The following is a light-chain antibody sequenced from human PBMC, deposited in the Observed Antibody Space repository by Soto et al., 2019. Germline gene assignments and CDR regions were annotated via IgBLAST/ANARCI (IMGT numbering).Light chain of an antibody. CDR1: QSVSSN. Sequence: EIVMTQSPATLSVSPGERATLSCRASQSVSSNLAWYHQKPGQPPRLLIYDASTRATGLPARFSGSGSGTGFTLTISSLQSEDFGVYFCQQYNDWLSFGGGTKVEIK. CDR2: DAS. CDR3: QQYNDWLS. J-gene: IGKJ4*01. V-gene: IGKV3-15*01.